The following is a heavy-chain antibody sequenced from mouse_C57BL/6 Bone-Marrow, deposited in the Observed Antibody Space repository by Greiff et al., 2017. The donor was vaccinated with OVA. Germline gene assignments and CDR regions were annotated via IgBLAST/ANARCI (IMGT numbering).Heavy chain of an antibody. CDR3: ALRDDPYAVDY. D-gene: IGHD2-3*01. Sequence: QVQLKESGAELMKPGASVKLSCKATGYTFTGYWIEWVKQRPGHGLEWIGEILPGSGSTKYNEKFKGKATFTADSSSNTSFMQLSRLTTEDSAIYYCALRDDPYAVDYWGQGTSVTVSS. J-gene: IGHJ4*01. V-gene: IGHV1-9*01. CDR2: ILPGSGST. CDR1: GYTFTGYW.